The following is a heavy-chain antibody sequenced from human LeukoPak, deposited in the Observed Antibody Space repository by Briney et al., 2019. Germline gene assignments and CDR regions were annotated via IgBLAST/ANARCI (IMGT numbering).Heavy chain of an antibody. CDR3: ARGYYDYVWGSYRYPHFDY. J-gene: IGHJ4*02. D-gene: IGHD3-16*02. Sequence: ASVKVSCKASGYTFTGYYMHWVRQAPGQGLEWMGWINPNSGGTNYAQKFQGRVTMTRNTSISTAYMELSSLRSEDTAVYYCARGYYDYVWGSYRYPHFDYWGQGTLVTVSS. CDR1: GYTFTGYY. CDR2: INPNSGGT. V-gene: IGHV1-2*02.